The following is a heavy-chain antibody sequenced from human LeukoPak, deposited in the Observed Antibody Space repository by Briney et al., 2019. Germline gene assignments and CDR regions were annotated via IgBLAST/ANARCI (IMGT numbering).Heavy chain of an antibody. CDR3: ARAGNWNDLDY. V-gene: IGHV4-59*11. D-gene: IGHD1-1*01. Sequence: SETLSLTCTVSGISISSHYWSWLRQTPGKGLEWIGYIGYVHNSGSTNYSPSLKSRVTLSLDTSKNQFSLKLNSVTAADTAVCYCARAGNWNDLDYWGQGTLVTVSS. CDR2: IGYVHNSGST. CDR1: GISISSHY. J-gene: IGHJ4*02.